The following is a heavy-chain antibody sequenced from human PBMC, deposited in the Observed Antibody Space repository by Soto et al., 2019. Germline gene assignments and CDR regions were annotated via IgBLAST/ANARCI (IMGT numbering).Heavy chain of an antibody. CDR3: AVATYIDYTDV. CDR2: TIPILGIA. J-gene: IGHJ6*03. Sequence: GASVKVSCKASGGTLSSYTISWVRQAPGQGLEWMGRTIPILGIANYAQKFQGRVTITADKSTSTAYMELSSLRSEDTAVYYCAVATYIDYTDVWGKGTTVTVSS. CDR1: GGTLSSYT. V-gene: IGHV1-69*02. D-gene: IGHD5-12*01.